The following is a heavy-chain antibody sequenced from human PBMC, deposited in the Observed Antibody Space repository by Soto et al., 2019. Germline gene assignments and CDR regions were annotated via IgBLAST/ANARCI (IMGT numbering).Heavy chain of an antibody. J-gene: IGHJ4*02. CDR1: GGSIRSGDYY. Sequence: QIQLHESGPGLVKPSQTLSLTCTVSGGSIRSGDYYWSWIRQTPERGLEWCGYVHYSGNTFYNPSLKSRATISLDTYRNQFSLTLSSVTAADSAVYYCAREIMAADHFDYWGQGALVTVSS. V-gene: IGHV4-30-4*01. D-gene: IGHD6-13*01. CDR2: VHYSGNT. CDR3: AREIMAADHFDY.